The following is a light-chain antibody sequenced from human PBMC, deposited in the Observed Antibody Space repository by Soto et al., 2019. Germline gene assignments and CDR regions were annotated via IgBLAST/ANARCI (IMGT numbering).Light chain of an antibody. CDR2: AAS. J-gene: IGKJ4*01. CDR3: QQANIFPLT. CDR1: QSISSW. V-gene: IGKV1-12*01. Sequence: DIQMTQSAATLSASVGDRVTITCRASQSISSWLAWYLQKPGKAPKLLIYAASSLPSGVPSRFSGSGSGTDFTLTISSLQAEDFATYYCQQANIFPLTFGGGTKVDIK.